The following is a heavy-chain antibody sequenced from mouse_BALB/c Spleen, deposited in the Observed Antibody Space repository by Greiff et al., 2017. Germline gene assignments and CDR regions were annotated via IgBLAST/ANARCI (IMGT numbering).Heavy chain of an antibody. CDR1: GFTFSSYA. V-gene: IGHV5-6-5*01. Sequence: EVKLVESGGGLVKPGGSLKLSCAASGFTFSSYAMSWVRQTPEKRLEWVASISSGGSTYYPDSVKGRFTISRDNARNILYLQMSSLRSEDTAMYYCARGFITTATRAMDYWGQGTSVTVSS. D-gene: IGHD1-2*01. CDR3: ARGFITTATRAMDY. CDR2: ISSGGST. J-gene: IGHJ4*01.